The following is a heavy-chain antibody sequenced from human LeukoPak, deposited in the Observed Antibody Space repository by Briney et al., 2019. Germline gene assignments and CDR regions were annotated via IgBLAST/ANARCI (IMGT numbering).Heavy chain of an antibody. J-gene: IGHJ4*02. CDR2: IYYSGST. CDR1: GGSISSSSYY. D-gene: IGHD4-23*01. V-gene: IGHV4-39*01. Sequence: MPSETLSLTCTVSGGSISSSSYYWGWIRQPPGKGLEWIGSIYYSGSTYYNPSLKSRVTISVDTSKNQFSLKLSSVTAADTAVYHCARPGYGGNSGSFGYWGQGTLVTVSS. CDR3: ARPGYGGNSGSFGY.